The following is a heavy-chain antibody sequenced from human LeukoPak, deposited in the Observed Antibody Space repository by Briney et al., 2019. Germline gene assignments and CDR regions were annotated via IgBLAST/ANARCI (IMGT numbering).Heavy chain of an antibody. CDR2: ISTTSTYT. CDR1: GSTFSTYT. D-gene: IGHD2-2*01. CDR3: ARICSSTDCLIPD. V-gene: IGHV3-21*01. J-gene: IGHJ4*02. Sequence: GGSLRLSCAASGSTFSTYTMNWVRQAPGKGLEWVSSISTTSTYTYYADSVKGRFTISRDNAKNTVYLQINSLRDEDTAVYYCARICSSTDCLIPDWGQGTLVTASS.